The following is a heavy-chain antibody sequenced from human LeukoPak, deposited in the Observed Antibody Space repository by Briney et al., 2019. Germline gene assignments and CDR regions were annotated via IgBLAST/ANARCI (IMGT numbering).Heavy chain of an antibody. CDR3: AKGLGTAWDMYFDY. Sequence: GGSLRLSCAASGFTFSNYAMNWVRQAPGEGLAWVSSISGSSTDIYYADSVKGRFTISRDNAKNSLYLQMNSLRAEDTAMYYCAKGLGTAWDMYFDYWGQGTLVTVSS. V-gene: IGHV3-21*04. J-gene: IGHJ4*02. CDR2: ISGSSTDI. D-gene: IGHD1-7*01. CDR1: GFTFSNYA.